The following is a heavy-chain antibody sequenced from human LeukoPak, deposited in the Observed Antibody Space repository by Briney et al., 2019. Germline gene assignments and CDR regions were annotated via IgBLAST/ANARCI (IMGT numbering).Heavy chain of an antibody. J-gene: IGHJ6*04. CDR2: IRPDGHNK. D-gene: IGHD6-25*01. CDR3: AKEGAASWDVDV. Sequence: PGGSPRLSCAAPGFIFIGYGMHWVRQAPGKGPEWVAFIRPDGHNKYYADSVKGRLMISRDNSKNTVELQMNSLRGDDTAMYYCAKEGAASWDVDVWGKGTTVTVSS. CDR1: GFIFIGYG. V-gene: IGHV3-30*02.